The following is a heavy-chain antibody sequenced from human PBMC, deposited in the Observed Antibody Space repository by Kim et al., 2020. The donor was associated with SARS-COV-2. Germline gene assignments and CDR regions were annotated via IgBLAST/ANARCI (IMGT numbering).Heavy chain of an antibody. CDR2: IYYSVST. CDR1: GGSISSYY. V-gene: IGHV4-59*01. Sequence: SETLSLTCTVSGGSISSYYWSWIRQPPGKGLEWIGYIYYSVSTNYNPSLKSRVTISVDTSKNQFSLKLSSVTAADTAVYYCARAPTIRITIFGVVTPDAFDIWGQGTMVTVSS. D-gene: IGHD3-3*01. J-gene: IGHJ3*02. CDR3: ARAPTIRITIFGVVTPDAFDI.